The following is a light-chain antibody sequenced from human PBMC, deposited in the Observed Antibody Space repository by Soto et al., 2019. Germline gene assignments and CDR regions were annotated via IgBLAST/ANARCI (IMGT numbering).Light chain of an antibody. CDR3: QQCGSSPWT. Sequence: EIVMTQSPATLSVSPGETTRLSCRASQSINSDVAWYQQKVGQTPRLLIHGASTRATGIVARFSGSGSGTDFTLTISRLEPEDFAVYYCQQCGSSPWTFGQGTKVDIK. J-gene: IGKJ1*01. V-gene: IGKV3-20*01. CDR1: QSINSD. CDR2: GAS.